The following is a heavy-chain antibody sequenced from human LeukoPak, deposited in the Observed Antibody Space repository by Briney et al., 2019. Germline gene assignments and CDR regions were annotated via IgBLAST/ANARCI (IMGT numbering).Heavy chain of an antibody. CDR2: IYSGGST. J-gene: IGHJ6*02. V-gene: IGHV3-66*01. Sequence: GGSLRLSCAASGFTVSSNYMSWVRQAPGKGLEWVSVIYSGGSTYYADSVKGRFTISRDNSKNTLYLQMNSLGAEDTAVYYCARSASWYYDILTGYQNYYYYYGMDVWGQGTTVTVSS. D-gene: IGHD3-9*01. CDR3: ARSASWYYDILTGYQNYYYYYGMDV. CDR1: GFTVSSNY.